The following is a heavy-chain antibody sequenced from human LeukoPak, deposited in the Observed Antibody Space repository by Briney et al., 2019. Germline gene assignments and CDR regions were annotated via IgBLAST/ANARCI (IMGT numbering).Heavy chain of an antibody. Sequence: ASVKVSCKASGYTFTSYGISWVRQAPGQGLEWMGWISAYNGNTNYAQKLQGRVTMTTDTSTSTAYMELSSLRSEDTAVYYCARGWGGFGELSFDYWGQGTLVTVSS. J-gene: IGHJ4*02. CDR1: GYTFTSYG. CDR2: ISAYNGNT. CDR3: ARGWGGFGELSFDY. D-gene: IGHD3-10*01. V-gene: IGHV1-18*01.